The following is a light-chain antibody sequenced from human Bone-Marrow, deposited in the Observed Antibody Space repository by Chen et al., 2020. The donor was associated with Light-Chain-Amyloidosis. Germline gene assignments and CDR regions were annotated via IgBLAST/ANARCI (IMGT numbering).Light chain of an antibody. CDR1: PSIGTF. J-gene: IGKJ2*02. CDR2: AAS. CDR3: QQSYSNPRT. V-gene: IGKV1-39*01. Sequence: DIQMTHSPPTLPAPVGDRVTITCRASPSIGTFLHWYLQKPGKASKLLIFAASTLQGEVPSRFTGSGSGTDFSLTINSLQLEDFATYYCQQSYSNPRTFGQGTKVEI.